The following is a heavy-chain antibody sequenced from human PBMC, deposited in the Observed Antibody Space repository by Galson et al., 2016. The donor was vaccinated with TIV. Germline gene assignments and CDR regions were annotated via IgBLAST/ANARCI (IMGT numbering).Heavy chain of an antibody. CDR1: GFTFSSYA. Sequence: SLRLSCAASGFTFSSYAMSWVRQAPGKGLEWVSAISGCGGSTWYADSVKGRFTISRDNSKNTVYLQMNSLRAEDTAVYYCAKVPSSGFFYYYGMDVWGQGTTVTVSS. D-gene: IGHD3-22*01. CDR3: AKVPSSGFFYYYGMDV. V-gene: IGHV3-23*01. J-gene: IGHJ6*02. CDR2: ISGCGGST.